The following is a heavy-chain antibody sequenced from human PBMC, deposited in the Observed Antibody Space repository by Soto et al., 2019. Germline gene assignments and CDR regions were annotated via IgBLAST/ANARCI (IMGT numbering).Heavy chain of an antibody. CDR2: ISSSSSYI. Sequence: EVQLVESGGGLVKPGGSLRLSCAASGFTFSSYSMNWVRQAPGKGLEWVSSISSSSSYIYYADSVKGRFTISRDNAKNSLYLQMNSLRAEDTSVYYCARERAFRASWGRYRDYWGQGTLVTVSS. D-gene: IGHD3-16*02. CDR3: ARERAFRASWGRYRDY. CDR1: GFTFSSYS. J-gene: IGHJ4*02. V-gene: IGHV3-21*01.